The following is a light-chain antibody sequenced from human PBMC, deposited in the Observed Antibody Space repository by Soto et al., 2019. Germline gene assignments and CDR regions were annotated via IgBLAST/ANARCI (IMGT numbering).Light chain of an antibody. V-gene: IGKV3D-15*01. CDR3: QQFRNWPWT. CDR2: AGS. CDR1: QSISIN. Sequence: VVTQSPGTLTLSPGERASLSCRASQSISINLAWYQHKPGQAPRLLIHAGSTRATGIPARISGSGSGTEFTLNISSLQSEDFAVYYCQQFRNWPWTFGQGTKVDIK. J-gene: IGKJ1*01.